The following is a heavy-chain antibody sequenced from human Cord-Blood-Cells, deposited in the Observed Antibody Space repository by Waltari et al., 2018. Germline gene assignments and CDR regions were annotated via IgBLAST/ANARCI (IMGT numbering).Heavy chain of an antibody. D-gene: IGHD1-26*01. J-gene: IGHJ4*02. CDR2: IWYDGSNK. CDR3: AREGDSGSYYPDD. Sequence: QVQLVESGGGVVQPGRSLRLSCAASGFTFSSYGMHWVRQAPGKGLEWVAVIWYDGSNKYYADSVKGRFTISRDNSKNTLYLQMNSLRAEDTAVYYCAREGDSGSYYPDDWGQGTLVTVSS. V-gene: IGHV3-33*01. CDR1: GFTFSSYG.